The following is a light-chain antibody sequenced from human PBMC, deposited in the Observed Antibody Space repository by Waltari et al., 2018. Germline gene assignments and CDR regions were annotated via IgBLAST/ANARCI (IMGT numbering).Light chain of an antibody. CDR2: QDN. Sequence: SFELTQSPSVSVSLGQTATITSAGAKLGSKYVSWYKQKPGQSPVLVVYQDNRRPSWIPERFSGSNSGSTATLIISGTQAMDEADYYCQAWDSTTAVFGGGTKLTVL. CDR1: KLGSKY. V-gene: IGLV3-1*01. CDR3: QAWDSTTAV. J-gene: IGLJ2*01.